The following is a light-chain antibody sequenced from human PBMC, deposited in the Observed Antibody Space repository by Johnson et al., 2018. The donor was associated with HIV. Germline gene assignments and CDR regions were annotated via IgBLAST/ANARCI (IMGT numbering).Light chain of an antibody. CDR1: SSNIGNSY. V-gene: IGLV1-51*01. CDR2: DNN. CDR3: GTWDSSLTSYV. J-gene: IGLJ1*01. Sequence: QPVLTQPPSVSAAPGQKVTISCSGSSSNIGNSYVSWYQQLPGTAPKLLIYDNNKRPSGIPGRFSGSKSGPSATLGLTGLQTGDEADYYCGTWDSSLTSYVFGAGTKVTVL.